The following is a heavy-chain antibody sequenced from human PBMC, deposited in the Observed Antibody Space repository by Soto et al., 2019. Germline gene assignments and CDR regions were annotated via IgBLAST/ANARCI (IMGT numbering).Heavy chain of an antibody. V-gene: IGHV3-30*18. CDR1: GFTFSSYG. CDR2: ISYDGSNK. J-gene: IGHJ4*02. D-gene: IGHD3-10*01. CDR3: AKDGSG. Sequence: GGSLRLSCAASGFTFSSYGLHWVRQAPGKGLEWVAVISYDGSNKYYADSVKGRFTISRDNSKNTLYLQMNSLRAEDTAVYYGAKDGSGWGQGTLVTVSS.